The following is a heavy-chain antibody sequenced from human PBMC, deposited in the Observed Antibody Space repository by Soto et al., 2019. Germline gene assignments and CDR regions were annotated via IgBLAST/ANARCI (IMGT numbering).Heavy chain of an antibody. CDR2: MYNTGST. Sequence: PSETLSLTCTFSGGSISIYYWSWIRQPPGKGLEWIGYMYNTGSTIYNPSLKSRVTISVDTSKNQFSLKLNSVTAADTAVYYCARDLWGYCGADCYPLDVWGQGTTVTVS. CDR1: GGSISIYY. CDR3: ARDLWGYCGADCYPLDV. V-gene: IGHV4-59*01. J-gene: IGHJ6*02. D-gene: IGHD2-21*02.